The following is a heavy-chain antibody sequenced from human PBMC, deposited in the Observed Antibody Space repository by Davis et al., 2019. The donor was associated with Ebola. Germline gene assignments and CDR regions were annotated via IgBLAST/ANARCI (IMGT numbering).Heavy chain of an antibody. J-gene: IGHJ5*02. Sequence: MPGGSLRLSCAVYGGSFSYYYWNWIRQPPGKGLEWIGEINHSGSTNYNPSLKSRVTISVDTSKNQFSLKLSSVTAADTAVYYCARGRGYNWFDPWGQGTLVTVSS. CDR1: GGSFSYYY. CDR2: INHSGST. V-gene: IGHV4-34*01. D-gene: IGHD3-10*01. CDR3: ARGRGYNWFDP.